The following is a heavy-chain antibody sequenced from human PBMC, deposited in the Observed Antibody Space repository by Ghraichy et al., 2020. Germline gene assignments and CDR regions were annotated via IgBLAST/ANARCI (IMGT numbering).Heavy chain of an antibody. V-gene: IGHV3-30*04. J-gene: IGHJ6*02. CDR2: ISSDGSNK. CDR3: AKAGGTGGFRFYGMDV. Sequence: GGSLRLSCAASGFSFSSYSMHWVRQAPGKGLEWVAVISSDGSNKYYRDSVKGRFTISSDNSKNTVYLQMNSLISEDTSIYSCAKAGGTGGFRFYGMDVWGQGTTVTVSS. D-gene: IGHD2-8*02. CDR1: GFSFSSYS.